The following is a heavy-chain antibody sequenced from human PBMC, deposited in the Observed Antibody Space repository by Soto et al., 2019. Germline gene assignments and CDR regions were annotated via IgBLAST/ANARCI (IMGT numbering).Heavy chain of an antibody. CDR3: AKVHDYYMDV. J-gene: IGHJ6*03. CDR1: GFTFSSYA. Sequence: GGSLRLSCAASGFTFSSYAMSWVRQAPGKGLEWVSVISGSGSNTYYADSVRGRFTISRDNSKNTLSLQMNSLRAEDTAVYYCAKVHDYYMDVWGKGTTVTVSS. V-gene: IGHV3-23*01. CDR2: ISGSGSNT. D-gene: IGHD3-3*01.